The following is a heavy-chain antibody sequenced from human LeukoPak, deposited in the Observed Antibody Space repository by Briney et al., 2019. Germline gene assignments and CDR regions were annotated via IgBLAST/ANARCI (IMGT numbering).Heavy chain of an antibody. Sequence: GGSLRLSCAAFGFTFSSYSMNWVRQAPGKGLEWVSSISSSSSYIYYADSVKGRFTISRDNAKNSLYLQMNSLRAEDTAVYYCARTLYSSGWYGSTGYWGQGTLVTVSS. CDR2: ISSSSSYI. V-gene: IGHV3-21*01. J-gene: IGHJ4*02. D-gene: IGHD6-19*01. CDR3: ARTLYSSGWYGSTGY. CDR1: GFTFSSYS.